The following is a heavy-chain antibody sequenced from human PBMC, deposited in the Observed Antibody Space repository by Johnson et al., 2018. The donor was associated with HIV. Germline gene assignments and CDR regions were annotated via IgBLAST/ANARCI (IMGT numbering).Heavy chain of an antibody. D-gene: IGHD4-11*01. J-gene: IGHJ3*02. CDR3: AKDPTDYTPDAFDI. Sequence: VQLVESGGGLVQPGGSLRLSCAASGFTFSSSWMHWVCQAPEKGREWGADIQGDGSEKYYADSGKGRFTISRDNSKNTLYLQMNSLRAEDTAVYYCAKDPTDYTPDAFDIWGQGTMVTVSS. CDR1: GFTFSSSW. CDR2: IQGDGSEK. V-gene: IGHV3-52*01.